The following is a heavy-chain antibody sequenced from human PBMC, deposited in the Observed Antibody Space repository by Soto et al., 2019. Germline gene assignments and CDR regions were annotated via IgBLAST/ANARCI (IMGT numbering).Heavy chain of an antibody. J-gene: IGHJ4*02. CDR1: GGSISSSSYY. CDR2: IYYSGST. V-gene: IGHV4-39*01. D-gene: IGHD2-2*01. CDR3: ARRSGYCSSTSCFAFDY. Sequence: QLQLQESGPGLVKPSETLSLTCTVSGGSISSSSYYWGWIRQPPGKGLEWIGSIYYSGSTYYNPSLKSRVTISVDTSKNQFPLKLSSVTAADTAVYYCARRSGYCSSTSCFAFDYWGQGTLVTVSS.